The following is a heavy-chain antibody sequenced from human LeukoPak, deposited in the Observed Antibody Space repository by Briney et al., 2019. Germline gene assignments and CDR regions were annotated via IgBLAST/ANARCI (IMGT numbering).Heavy chain of an antibody. CDR3: AKDPNGDYIGTFDI. D-gene: IGHD3-3*01. Sequence: GGSLRLSCAASGFTFDDYAMHWVRQAPGKGLEWVSGISWNSGSIGYADSVKGRFTISRDNSKNTLYLQMNSLRAEDTAVYYCAKDPNGDYIGTFDIWGQGTMVTVSS. J-gene: IGHJ3*02. CDR2: ISWNSGSI. V-gene: IGHV3-9*01. CDR1: GFTFDDYA.